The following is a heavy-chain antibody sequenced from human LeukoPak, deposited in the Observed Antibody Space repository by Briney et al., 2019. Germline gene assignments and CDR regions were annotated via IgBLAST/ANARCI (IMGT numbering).Heavy chain of an antibody. D-gene: IGHD1-26*01. CDR2: ISYDGSNR. J-gene: IGHJ6*02. CDR3: AKDFFSVEWDSSGIDV. Sequence: GGSLRLSCAASGVSFSSYGMHWVRQAPGKGLEWVGVISYDGSNRYYADSVKGRFPISRDNSKTTLSLQMKMLRAEDTAAYYCAKDFFSVEWDSSGIDVWGQGTTVTVSS. V-gene: IGHV3-30*18. CDR1: GVSFSSYG.